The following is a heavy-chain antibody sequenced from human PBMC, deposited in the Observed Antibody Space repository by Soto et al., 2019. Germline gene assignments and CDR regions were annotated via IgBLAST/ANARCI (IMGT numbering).Heavy chain of an antibody. CDR1: GFTFSDYY. D-gene: IGHD3-9*01. Sequence: QVQLVESGGGLVKPGGSLRLSCAASGFTFSDYYMSWIRQAPGKGLEWVSYISSSSSYTNYADSEKGRFTISRDNAKNSLYLQMNSLRAEDTAVYYCARVIFYGIPNWYFDLWGRGTLVTVSS. V-gene: IGHV3-11*05. CDR2: ISSSSSYT. CDR3: ARVIFYGIPNWYFDL. J-gene: IGHJ2*01.